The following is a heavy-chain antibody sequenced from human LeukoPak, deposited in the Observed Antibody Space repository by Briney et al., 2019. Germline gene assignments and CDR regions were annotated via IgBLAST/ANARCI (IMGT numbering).Heavy chain of an antibody. CDR3: AGYGEYWDWYFDL. J-gene: IGHJ2*01. D-gene: IGHD4-17*01. CDR1: GFTFSSYS. Sequence: GGSLRLSCAASGFTFSSYSMNWVRQAPGKGLEWVSSISSSSSYIYYADSVKGRFTISRDNAKNSLYLQMNSLRAEDTAVYYCAGYGEYWDWYFDLWGRGTPVTVSP. V-gene: IGHV3-21*04. CDR2: ISSSSSYI.